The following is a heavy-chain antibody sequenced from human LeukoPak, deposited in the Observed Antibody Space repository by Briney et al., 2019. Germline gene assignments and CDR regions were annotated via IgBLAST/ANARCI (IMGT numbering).Heavy chain of an antibody. V-gene: IGHV3-15*01. CDR1: GFTFSNAW. Sequence: KPGGSLRLSCAASGFTFSNAWMSWVRQAPWKGLEWVGRIKSKTDGGTTDYAAPVKGRFTISRDDSKNTLYLQMNSLKTEDTAVYYCTTDPFGYDSSGLDYWGQGTLVTVSS. CDR2: IKSKTDGGTT. J-gene: IGHJ4*02. CDR3: TTDPFGYDSSGLDY. D-gene: IGHD3-22*01.